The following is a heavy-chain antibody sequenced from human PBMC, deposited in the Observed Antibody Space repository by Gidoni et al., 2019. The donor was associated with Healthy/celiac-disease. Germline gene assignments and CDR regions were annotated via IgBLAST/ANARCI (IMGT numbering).Heavy chain of an antibody. V-gene: IGHV3-23*04. Sequence: EVQLVESGGGLVQPGGSLRLSCAASGFTFSSYAMSWVRQAPGKGLEWVSAISGGGGSTYYADSVRGRFTISRDNSKNTLYLQMNSLRAEDTAVYYCAKDEGRCSSTSCYQPFDYWGQGTLVTVSS. J-gene: IGHJ4*02. CDR3: AKDEGRCSSTSCYQPFDY. CDR2: ISGGGGST. CDR1: GFTFSSYA. D-gene: IGHD2-2*01.